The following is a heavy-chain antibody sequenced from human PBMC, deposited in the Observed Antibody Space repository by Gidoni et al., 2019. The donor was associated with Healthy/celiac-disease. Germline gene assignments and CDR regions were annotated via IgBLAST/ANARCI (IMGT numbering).Heavy chain of an antibody. Sequence: QVQLVESGGGVVQPGRSLSLSCAASGFPFSRYGMHWFRQAPGKGLEWVAVIWYDGSNKYYADSVKGRFTISRDNSKNTLYLQMNSLRAEDTAVYYCARDSCSSTSCYSHGMDVWGQGTTVTVSS. D-gene: IGHD2-2*01. CDR3: ARDSCSSTSCYSHGMDV. J-gene: IGHJ6*02. V-gene: IGHV3-33*01. CDR1: GFPFSRYG. CDR2: IWYDGSNK.